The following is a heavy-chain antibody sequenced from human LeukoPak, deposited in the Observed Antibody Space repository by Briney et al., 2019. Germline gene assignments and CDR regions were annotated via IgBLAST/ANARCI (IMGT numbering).Heavy chain of an antibody. CDR1: GFTFSSYW. D-gene: IGHD1-14*01. CDR3: ARNNPGSTSRLDWFDP. Sequence: GGSLRLSCAASGFTFSSYWMHWVRQAPGKGLEWVSDINWNGGRTGYADSVKGRFTISRDNAKNSLYLQMNSLRVEDTAFYYCARNNPGSTSRLDWFDPWGQGTLVTVSS. J-gene: IGHJ5*02. V-gene: IGHV3-20*04. CDR2: INWNGGRT.